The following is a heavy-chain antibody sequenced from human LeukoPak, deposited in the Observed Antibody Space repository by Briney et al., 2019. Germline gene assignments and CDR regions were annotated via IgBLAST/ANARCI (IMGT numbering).Heavy chain of an antibody. V-gene: IGHV4-39*01. D-gene: IGHD4-17*01. CDR2: IYYSGST. J-gene: IGHJ6*03. Sequence: SETLSLTCTVSGGSISSSSYYWGWIRQPPWKGLEWIGSIYYSGSTYYNPSLKSRVTISVDTSKNQFSLKLSSVTAADTAVYYCARDYGDYIVGYYYMDVWGKGTTVTISS. CDR1: GGSISSSSYY. CDR3: ARDYGDYIVGYYYMDV.